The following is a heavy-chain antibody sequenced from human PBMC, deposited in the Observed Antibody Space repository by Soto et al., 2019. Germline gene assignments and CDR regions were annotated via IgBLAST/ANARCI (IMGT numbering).Heavy chain of an antibody. CDR1: GYTFTIYY. Sequence: ASVKVSCKASGYTFTIYYMHWVRQAPGQGFEWMGIINPGSGSTSYAQKFQGRVTMTRDTSTSTVYMELSSLRSEDTAVYYCARVGGYYYDSSIYAYWGQGTLVTVSS. J-gene: IGHJ4*02. CDR3: ARVGGYYYDSSIYAY. D-gene: IGHD3-22*01. V-gene: IGHV1-46*01. CDR2: INPGSGST.